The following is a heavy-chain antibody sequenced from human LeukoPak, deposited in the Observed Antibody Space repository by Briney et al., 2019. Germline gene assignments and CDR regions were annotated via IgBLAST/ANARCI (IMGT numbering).Heavy chain of an antibody. CDR2: IRSNSGII. V-gene: IGHV3-9*01. CDR3: AKAPPYYFDSSGYFQD. Sequence: GRCLRPSCAAAAFTFDVSAMQWVRQVPGKGLGWVSGIRSNSGIIDYADSVKDRFTISRDNAKNSLFLQMNSLRPDDTAFYYCAKAPPYYFDSSGYFQDWGQGTLVTVSS. CDR1: AFTFDVSA. D-gene: IGHD3-22*01. J-gene: IGHJ1*01.